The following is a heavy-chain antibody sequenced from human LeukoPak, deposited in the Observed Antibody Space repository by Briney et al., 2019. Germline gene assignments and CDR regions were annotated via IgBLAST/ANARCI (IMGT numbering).Heavy chain of an antibody. V-gene: IGHV3-11*01. CDR1: GFTLSDYY. CDR3: ARGLAYCGGDCYSN. J-gene: IGHJ4*02. D-gene: IGHD2-21*02. CDR2: ISSSGSTI. Sequence: PGRSLRLSCAASGFTLSDYYTSWIRQAPGKGLEWVSYISSSGSTIHYADSVKGRFTISRDNAKNSLYLQMNSLRVEDTAVYYCARGLAYCGGDCYSNWGQGTLVTVSS.